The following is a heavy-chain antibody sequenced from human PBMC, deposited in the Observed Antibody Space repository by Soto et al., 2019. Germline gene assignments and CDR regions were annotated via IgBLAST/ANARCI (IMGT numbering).Heavy chain of an antibody. J-gene: IGHJ5*02. CDR2: IYSDGST. CDR1: GFTVSSNY. V-gene: IGHV3-53*01. Sequence: GGSLRLSCAASGFTVSSNYMSWVRQAPGKGLEWVSVIYSDGSTYYADSVKGRFTISRDNSKNTLYLQMNSLRAEDTAVYYCAKDHPRSYYFDSSGYYEPWGQGTLVTVSS. D-gene: IGHD3-22*01. CDR3: AKDHPRSYYFDSSGYYEP.